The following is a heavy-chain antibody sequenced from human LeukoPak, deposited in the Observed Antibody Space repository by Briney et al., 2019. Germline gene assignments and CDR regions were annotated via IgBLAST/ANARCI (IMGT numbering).Heavy chain of an antibody. V-gene: IGHV4-59*04. CDR2: IYYSGNT. D-gene: IGHD3-9*01. J-gene: IGHJ4*02. CDR1: GGSFSSYY. CDR3: ARSTYYDILTGYTPPYW. Sequence: SETLSLTCTVSGGSFSSYYWSWIRQLPGKGLEWIGSIYYSGNTYYNPSLKSRVTISVDTSKNQFSLKLSSVTAADTAVYYCARSTYYDILTGYTPPYWWGQGTLVTVSS.